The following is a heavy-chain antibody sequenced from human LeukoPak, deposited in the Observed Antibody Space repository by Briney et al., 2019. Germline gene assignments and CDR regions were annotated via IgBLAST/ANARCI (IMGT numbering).Heavy chain of an antibody. Sequence: PSETLSLTCAVYGGSFSVHYWSWIRQPPGKGLGWIGEINHSGSTNYNPSLKSRVTISVDTSKNQFSLKLSSVTAADTAVYYCARGPWGPMVRGVTSWFDPWGQGTLVTVSS. D-gene: IGHD3-10*01. V-gene: IGHV4-34*01. CDR2: INHSGST. CDR3: ARGPWGPMVRGVTSWFDP. J-gene: IGHJ5*02. CDR1: GGSFSVHY.